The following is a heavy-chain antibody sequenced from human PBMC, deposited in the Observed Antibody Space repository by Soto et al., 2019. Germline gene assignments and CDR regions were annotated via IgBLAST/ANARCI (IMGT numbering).Heavy chain of an antibody. CDR2: IMPMFGTE. V-gene: IGHV1-69*12. CDR3: AIDSRDSLDAVDM. CDR1: GGTFSRFS. D-gene: IGHD5-18*01. Sequence: QVQLVQSGAEVKKPGSSVKVSCKASGGTFSRFSFNWVRQAPGQGLEWMGGIMPMFGTEEYAQKFQDKVTLTADESTGTAYMELGRLTAEDTAVYYWAIDSRDSLDAVDMGGEGTVVTVSS. J-gene: IGHJ3*02.